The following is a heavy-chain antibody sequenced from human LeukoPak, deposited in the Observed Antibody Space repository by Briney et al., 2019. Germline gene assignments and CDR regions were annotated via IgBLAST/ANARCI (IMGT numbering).Heavy chain of an antibody. CDR2: ISTSSSYK. CDR3: ARQRGLLTTPLDH. Sequence: GGSLRLSCAASGFTFSSYSMNWVRQAPGKGLEWVSSISTSSSYKYYADSLKGRSTISRDNAKNSLYLQMNSLGAEDTAVYYCARQRGLLTTPLDHWGQGTLVTVSS. J-gene: IGHJ4*02. V-gene: IGHV3-21*01. D-gene: IGHD3-9*01. CDR1: GFTFSSYS.